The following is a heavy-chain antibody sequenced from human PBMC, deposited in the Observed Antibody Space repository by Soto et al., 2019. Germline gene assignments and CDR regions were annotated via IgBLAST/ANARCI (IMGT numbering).Heavy chain of an antibody. CDR3: ARAERRYYYDSCAYPHLDS. J-gene: IGHJ4*02. Sequence: SETLSLTCSVSGDSVSNGLYYWTWSRQPPGKGLEWIGHIYDSGSTKYTPSLKSRVTISVDTSMNQFSLIVRSVTAADTAVYFCARAERRYYYDSCAYPHLDSWDQGTLVTVSS. CDR1: GDSVSNGLYY. V-gene: IGHV4-61*01. D-gene: IGHD3-22*01. CDR2: IYDSGST.